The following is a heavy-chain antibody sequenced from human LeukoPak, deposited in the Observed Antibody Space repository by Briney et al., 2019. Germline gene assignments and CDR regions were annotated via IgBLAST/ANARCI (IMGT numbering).Heavy chain of an antibody. V-gene: IGHV1-2*06. CDR1: GYTFTGHY. Sequence: ASVKVSCKASGYTFTGHYMHGGRQAPGEGLEGMGRINPNSGGTNYAQKFQGRVTITRDTSISTAYMELSRLRSDDTAVYYCARQNNWNYFSHLNWFDPWGQGTLVTVSS. J-gene: IGHJ5*02. CDR2: INPNSGGT. D-gene: IGHD1-7*01. CDR3: ARQNNWNYFSHLNWFDP.